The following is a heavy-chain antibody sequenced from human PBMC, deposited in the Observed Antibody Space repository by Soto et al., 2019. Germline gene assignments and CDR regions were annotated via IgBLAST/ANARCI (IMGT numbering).Heavy chain of an antibody. V-gene: IGHV3-15*01. J-gene: IGHJ6*02. CDR2: IKSKTDGGTT. Sequence: GGSLRLYCAASGFTFSNAWMSWVRQAPGKGLEWVGRIKSKTDGGTTDYAAPVKGRFTISRDDSKNTLYLQMNSLKTEDTAVYYCTTDLDFYYYYGMDVWGQGTTVTVSS. CDR1: GFTFSNAW. CDR3: TTDLDFYYYYGMDV.